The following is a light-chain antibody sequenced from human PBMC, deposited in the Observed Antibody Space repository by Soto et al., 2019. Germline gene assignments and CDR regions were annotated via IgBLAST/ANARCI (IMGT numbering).Light chain of an antibody. J-gene: IGKJ1*01. V-gene: IGKV3-20*01. CDR2: TAS. CDR1: QRVSSSY. Sequence: EIVLTQSPGTLSLSPGQRATLSCRASQRVSSSYLAWYQQKPGQAPRLLIYTASSRATGIPDRFSGSGSGTDFTLTISRLEPEDFAVYYCHQYSTSLPWTFGQGTKVEI. CDR3: HQYSTSLPWT.